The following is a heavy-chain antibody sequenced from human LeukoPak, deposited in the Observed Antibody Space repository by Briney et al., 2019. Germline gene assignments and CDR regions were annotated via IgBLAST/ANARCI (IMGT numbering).Heavy chain of an antibody. J-gene: IGHJ5*02. D-gene: IGHD2-2*01. CDR1: GYTFIKYG. V-gene: IGHV1-2*02. CDR2: INPNSGGT. CDR3: ARDRPIYCSSTSCYGNVWFDP. Sequence: ASVKVSCKASGYTFIKYGISWVRQAPGQGLEWMGWINPNSGGTNYAQKFQGRVTMTRDTSISTAYMELSRLRSDDTAVYYCARDRPIYCSSTSCYGNVWFDPWGQGTLVTVSS.